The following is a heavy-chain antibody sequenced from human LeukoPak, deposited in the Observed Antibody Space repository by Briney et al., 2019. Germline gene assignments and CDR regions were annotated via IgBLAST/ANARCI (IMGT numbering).Heavy chain of an antibody. CDR1: GGSFSSGNYY. J-gene: IGHJ4*02. Sequence: SETLSLTCTVSGGSFSSGNYYWNWLRQPPGKGLVWIGYIYYSGSTNYNPSLESRVTISVDTSKNQFSLKLSSVTAADTAVYYCARVTDYYGLGSPYYFDYWGQGTLVTVSS. V-gene: IGHV4-61*01. D-gene: IGHD3-10*01. CDR2: IYYSGST. CDR3: ARVTDYYGLGSPYYFDY.